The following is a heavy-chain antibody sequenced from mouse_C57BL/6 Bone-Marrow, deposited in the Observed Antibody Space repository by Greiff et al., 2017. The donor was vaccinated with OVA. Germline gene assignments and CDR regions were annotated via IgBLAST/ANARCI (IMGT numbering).Heavy chain of an antibody. J-gene: IGHJ3*01. CDR3: AKEHYDYDGGFAC. D-gene: IGHD2-4*01. V-gene: IGHV2-9*01. Sequence: VKLMESGPGLVAPSQSLSITCTVSGFSLTSYGVDWVRQPPGKGLEWLGVIWGGGSTNYNSALMSRLSISKDNTTSEVFLKRNRLQTDDTAMYYCAKEHYDYDGGFACWGQGKLVTVSA. CDR2: IWGGGST. CDR1: GFSLTSYG.